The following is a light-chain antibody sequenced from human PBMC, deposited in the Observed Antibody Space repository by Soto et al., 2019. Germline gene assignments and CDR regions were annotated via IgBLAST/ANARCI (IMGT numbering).Light chain of an antibody. CDR2: DVN. CDR1: ISDIGGYNF. Sequence: QSALTQPASVSGSPGQSITISCTGTISDIGGYNFISWYQHHPGKAPKLVIYDVNNRPSGISYRFSGSKSGNPASLTISGLQAEDEADYYCASYTRTTTLVFGGGTKLTVL. CDR3: ASYTRTTTLV. J-gene: IGLJ2*01. V-gene: IGLV2-14*01.